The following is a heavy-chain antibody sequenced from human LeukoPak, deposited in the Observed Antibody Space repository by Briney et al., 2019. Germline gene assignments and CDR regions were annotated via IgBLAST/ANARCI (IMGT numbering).Heavy chain of an antibody. CDR1: GFTFSNYN. CDR3: ERTPYCTNGICYNRYYFDF. J-gene: IGHJ4*02. CDR2: IRGSSTAM. V-gene: IGHV3-21*01. D-gene: IGHD2-8*01. Sequence: GGSLRLSCAASGFTFSNYNVNWVRQAPGKGLEWVSSIRGSSTAMYCADSVKGRFSISRDNATNSLYLQMDSLRAEDTAVSYCERTPYCTNGICYNRYYFDFWGQGTLVTVSS.